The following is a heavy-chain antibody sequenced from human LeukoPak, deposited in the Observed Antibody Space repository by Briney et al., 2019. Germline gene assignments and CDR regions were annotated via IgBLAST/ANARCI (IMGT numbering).Heavy chain of an antibody. CDR2: ISRGGNSK. CDR3: ARDQYLDY. V-gene: IGHV3-11*01. CDR1: GFTFSDYY. Sequence: GGSLRLSCAASGFTFSDYYMTWLRQAPGKGLEWVSSISRGGNSKYYTDSVKGRFTISRDNAKNSLYLQMNSLRAEDAAIYFCARDQYLDYRGQGTPVTVSS. J-gene: IGHJ4*02.